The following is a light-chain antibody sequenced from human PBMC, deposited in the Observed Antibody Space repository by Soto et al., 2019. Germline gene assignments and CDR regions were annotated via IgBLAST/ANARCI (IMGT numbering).Light chain of an antibody. CDR1: QTISSGS. CDR2: GGS. J-gene: IGKJ1*01. V-gene: IGKV3-20*01. Sequence: IVFTHSPGXXSXXXXXXXXXSXRAIQTISSGSLAWYQQKPGQPPRLIIYGGSSRAAGIPDRFSGSGSGTGFTLTISRLEPEDFAVYYCQQYGSSPQRTFGQGTKVDIK. CDR3: QQYGSSPQRT.